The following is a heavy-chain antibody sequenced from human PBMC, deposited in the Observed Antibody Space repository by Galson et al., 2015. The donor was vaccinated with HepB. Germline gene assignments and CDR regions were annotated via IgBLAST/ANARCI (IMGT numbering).Heavy chain of an antibody. CDR1: GFTLRSYT. CDR3: ARRDTMVRGVRVVWWFDP. Sequence: SLRLSCAASGFTLRSYTMYWVRQAPGKGLEWVANIKQDGSEKYYVDSVKDRFTISRDNAKNSLYLQMNSLRAEDTAVYYCARRDTMVRGVRVVWWFDPWGQGTLVTVSS. J-gene: IGHJ5*02. V-gene: IGHV3-7*03. CDR2: IKQDGSEK. D-gene: IGHD3-10*01.